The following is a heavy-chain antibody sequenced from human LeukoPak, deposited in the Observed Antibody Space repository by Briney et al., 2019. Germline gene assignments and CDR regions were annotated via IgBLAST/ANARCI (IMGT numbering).Heavy chain of an antibody. J-gene: IGHJ4*02. CDR3: AREELRFLEWLSKTAPHPVDY. CDR2: INPSSGGT. V-gene: IGHV1-2*02. Sequence: GASVKVSCKASGYTFNGYYMHWVRQAPGQGLEYMGWINPSSGGTNYAQKFQGRVTMTRDTSISTAYMELSRLRSDDTAVYYCAREELRFLEWLSKTAPHPVDYWGQGTLVTVSS. CDR1: GYTFNGYY. D-gene: IGHD3-3*01.